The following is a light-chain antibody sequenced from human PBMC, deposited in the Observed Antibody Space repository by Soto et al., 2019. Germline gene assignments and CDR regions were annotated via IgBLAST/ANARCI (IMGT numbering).Light chain of an antibody. CDR3: SSYRSSSTYV. Sequence: QSAPTQPASVSGSPGQSITISCTGTSSDVGSYNYVSWHQQHPGQAPKLMIYEVTNRASGIPDRFSASKSGNTASLTISGLQAGDEADYYCSSYRSSSTYVFGTGTKVTVL. J-gene: IGLJ1*01. CDR2: EVT. V-gene: IGLV2-14*01. CDR1: SSDVGSYNY.